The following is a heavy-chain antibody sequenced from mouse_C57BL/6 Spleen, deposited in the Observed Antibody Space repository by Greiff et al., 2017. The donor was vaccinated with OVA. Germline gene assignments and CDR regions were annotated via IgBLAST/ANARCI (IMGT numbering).Heavy chain of an antibody. CDR3: ARWGGSSSHAMDY. J-gene: IGHJ4*01. D-gene: IGHD1-1*01. V-gene: IGHV1-64*01. CDR2: IHPNSGNT. CDR1: GYTFTSYW. Sequence: QVQLQQPGAELVKPGASVKLSCKASGYTFTSYWMHWVKQRPGQGLEWIGMIHPNSGNTNYNEKFKSKATLTVDKSSSTAYMQLSSLTSEDSAVYYCARWGGSSSHAMDYWGQGTSVTVSS.